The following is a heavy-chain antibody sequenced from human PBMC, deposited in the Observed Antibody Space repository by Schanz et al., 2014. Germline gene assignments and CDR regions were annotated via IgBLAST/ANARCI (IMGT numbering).Heavy chain of an antibody. CDR3: VRELSGGTFDY. Sequence: QVQLVQSGAEVKNPGASVKVSCKASGYTFTDYYIHWVRQAPGQGLEWMGWISANSGGTNYAQKFQGRVTMTRDTSSTTAYMELNSLRSDDTAVYYCVRELSGGTFDYWGQGALVTVSS. CDR1: GYTFTDYY. D-gene: IGHD1-1*01. J-gene: IGHJ4*02. V-gene: IGHV1-2*02. CDR2: ISANSGGT.